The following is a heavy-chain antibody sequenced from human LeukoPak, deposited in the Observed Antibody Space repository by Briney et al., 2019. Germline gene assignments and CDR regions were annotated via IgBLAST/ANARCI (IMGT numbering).Heavy chain of an antibody. D-gene: IGHD5-18*01. CDR1: GYPFSAYY. V-gene: IGHV1-2*02. CDR3: ARGRRIQLWQVMPLNY. J-gene: IGHJ4*02. CDR2: INPNSGDT. Sequence: ASVKVSCKASGYPFSAYYIHWVRQAPGQGLEWMGWINPNSGDTNYAQKFQGRVTMTRDTSISTAYMELSRLRSDDTAVYYCARGRRIQLWQVMPLNYWGQGTLVTVSS.